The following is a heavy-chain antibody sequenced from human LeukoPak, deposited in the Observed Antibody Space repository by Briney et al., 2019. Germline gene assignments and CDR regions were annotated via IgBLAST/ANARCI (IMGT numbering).Heavy chain of an antibody. V-gene: IGHV4-4*07. J-gene: IGHJ4*01. D-gene: IGHD4-17*01. Sequence: SETLSLTCTVPGNSLRGYYWSWIRQTAGMGLEWIGRIFADGKTSYNPSLKSRVTMSVDTSKSQFSLSLRSVTAADTAVYYCARGREYGDYFDYWGQGTLVSVSS. CDR3: ARGREYGDYFDY. CDR1: GNSLRGYY. CDR2: IFADGKT.